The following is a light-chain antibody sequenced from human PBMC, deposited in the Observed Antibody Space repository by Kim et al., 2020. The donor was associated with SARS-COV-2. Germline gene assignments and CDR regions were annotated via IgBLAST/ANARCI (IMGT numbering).Light chain of an antibody. Sequence: SYELTQPLSVSVALGQTARITCGGNNIGSKNVHWYQQKPGQAPVLVIYRDSNRPSGIPERFSGSNSGNTATLTISRAQAGDEADYYCQVLDSSTAFGGGTQLTVL. V-gene: IGLV3-9*01. CDR1: NIGSKN. CDR3: QVLDSSTA. CDR2: RDS. J-gene: IGLJ2*01.